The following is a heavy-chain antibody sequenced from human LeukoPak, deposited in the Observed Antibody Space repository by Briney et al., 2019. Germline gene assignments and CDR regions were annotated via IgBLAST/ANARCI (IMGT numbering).Heavy chain of an antibody. CDR3: AKVDCGSTSCYTVDY. CDR2: ISGSGGST. V-gene: IGHV3-23*01. CDR1: GFTFSSYA. D-gene: IGHD2-2*02. Sequence: GGSLRLSCAASGFTFSSYAMSWVRQAPGKGLEWVSSISGSGGSTYYADSVKGRFTISRDNSKNTLYVQMNSLRAEDTAVYYCAKVDCGSTSCYTVDYWGQGTLVTVSS. J-gene: IGHJ4*02.